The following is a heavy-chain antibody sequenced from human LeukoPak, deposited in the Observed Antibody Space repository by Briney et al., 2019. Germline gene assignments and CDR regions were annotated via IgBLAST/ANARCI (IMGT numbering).Heavy chain of an antibody. Sequence: SETLSLTCAVYGGSFSGYYWSWIRQPPGKGLEWIGEINHSGSTNYNPSLKSRVTISVDTSKNQSSLKLSSVTAADTAVYYCARARLYYDFWSGYHRVFDYWGQGTLVTVSS. V-gene: IGHV4-34*01. CDR1: GGSFSGYY. CDR2: INHSGST. D-gene: IGHD3-3*01. CDR3: ARARLYYDFWSGYHRVFDY. J-gene: IGHJ4*02.